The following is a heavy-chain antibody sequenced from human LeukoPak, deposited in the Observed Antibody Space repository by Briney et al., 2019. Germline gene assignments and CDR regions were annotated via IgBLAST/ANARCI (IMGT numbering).Heavy chain of an antibody. V-gene: IGHV3-30-3*01. Sequence: PGGSLRLSCAASGLTLSSYAMDWVRQAPGRGLGWVAVISYDGSNKYYADSVKGRFTISRDHPKNTLYLQMNSLRAEDTAVYYCARDPSIRLTTSPDYWGQGTLVPVSS. CDR3: ARDPSIRLTTSPDY. D-gene: IGHD4-11*01. CDR1: GLTLSSYA. CDR2: ISYDGSNK. J-gene: IGHJ4*02.